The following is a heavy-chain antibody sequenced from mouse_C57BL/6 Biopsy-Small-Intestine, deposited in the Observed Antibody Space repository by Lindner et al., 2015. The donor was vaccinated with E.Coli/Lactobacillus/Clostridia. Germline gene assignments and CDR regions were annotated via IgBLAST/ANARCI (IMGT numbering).Heavy chain of an antibody. CDR1: GYTFTDYY. CDR3: ANYHGSSYAMDY. D-gene: IGHD1-1*01. V-gene: IGHV1-75*01. J-gene: IGHJ4*01. CDR2: IFPGSGST. Sequence: VQLQESGPELVKPGASVKISCKASGYTFTDYYINWVKQRPGQGLEWIGWIFPGSGSTYYNEKFKGKATLTVDKSSSTAYMLLSSLTSEDSAVYFCANYHGSSYAMDYWGQGTSVTVSS.